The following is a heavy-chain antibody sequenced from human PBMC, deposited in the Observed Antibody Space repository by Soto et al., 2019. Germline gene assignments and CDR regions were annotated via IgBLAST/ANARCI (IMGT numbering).Heavy chain of an antibody. CDR3: AADYSSDTGDN. CDR2: TTAILGTG. J-gene: IGHJ4*02. D-gene: IGHD5-18*01. CDR1: GDTLSHYG. V-gene: IGHV1-69*01. Sequence: QVQLVQSGAEVTKPGSSVKVSCKASGDTLSHYGVSWVRQVPRKGIEWMGWTTAILGTGDYAEKVQGRMTITSDESTTTSYMELNSLTSDDTVVYYCAADYSSDTGDNWGQGTLVTVSS.